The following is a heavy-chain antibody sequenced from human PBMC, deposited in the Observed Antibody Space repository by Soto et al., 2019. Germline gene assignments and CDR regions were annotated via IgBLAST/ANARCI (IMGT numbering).Heavy chain of an antibody. CDR2: ISSSGSTI. D-gene: IGHD6-13*01. Sequence: PGGSLRLSCAASGFTFSDYYMSWIRQAPGKGLEWVSYISSSGSTIYYADSVKGRFTISRDNAKNSLYLQMNSLRAEDTAVYYCARGLRGYSSSWLPSSFDYWGQGTLVTVSS. V-gene: IGHV3-11*01. J-gene: IGHJ4*02. CDR3: ARGLRGYSSSWLPSSFDY. CDR1: GFTFSDYY.